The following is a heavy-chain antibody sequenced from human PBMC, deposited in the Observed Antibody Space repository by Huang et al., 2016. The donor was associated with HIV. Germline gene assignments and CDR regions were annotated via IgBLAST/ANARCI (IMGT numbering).Heavy chain of an antibody. V-gene: IGHV5-51*01. CDR1: ENNFNTYW. CDR2: IHPGDSDP. CDR3: ARWMSSGSYYYFDF. Sequence: ELQLVQSGAEVKKPGESLKISCKGSENNFNTYWIGWVRQMPGKGLEWMGSIHPGDSDPRYSPSFRGQVTFSADKSINTAYLQWTYLKASDTAMYYCARWMSSGSYYYFDFWGQGTLVTVSS. D-gene: IGHD1-26*01. J-gene: IGHJ4*02.